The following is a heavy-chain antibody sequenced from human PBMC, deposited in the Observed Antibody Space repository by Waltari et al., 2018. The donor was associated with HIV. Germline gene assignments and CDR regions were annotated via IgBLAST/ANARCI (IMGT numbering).Heavy chain of an antibody. CDR1: GFRFSDYN. Sequence: EVRLLESGGGLVRPGGALRRSCPASGFRFSDYNMNWVRQGPGKGLEWVASIGSLQNFIHYADSVKGRFTVSRDNAKNSLYLQMNSLTAEDTAVYYCARGPSSGWSWFDPWGQGTLVTVSS. V-gene: IGHV3-21*01. CDR3: ARGPSSGWSWFDP. J-gene: IGHJ5*02. D-gene: IGHD6-19*01. CDR2: IGSLQNFI.